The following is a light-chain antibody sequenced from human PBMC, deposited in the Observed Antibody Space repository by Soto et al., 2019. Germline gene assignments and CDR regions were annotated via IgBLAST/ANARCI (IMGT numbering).Light chain of an antibody. CDR3: QHYSLYSPWT. J-gene: IGKJ1*01. V-gene: IGKV3D-7*01. CDR2: DAS. CDR1: QSVSSNY. Sequence: EIVFTQSPGTLSLSPGERASLSCRASQSVSSNYLAWYQQRLGQAPKLLIYDASTVQSGVPSRFSGSGSGTEFTLTISSLQPDDSANYDCQHYSLYSPWTFGQGTKVDIK.